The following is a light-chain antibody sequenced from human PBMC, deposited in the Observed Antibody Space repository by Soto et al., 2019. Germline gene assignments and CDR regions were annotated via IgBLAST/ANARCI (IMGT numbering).Light chain of an antibody. V-gene: IGLV2-14*03. CDR2: DVT. CDR1: SSDIGGNHY. CDR3: SSYTTSSTL. J-gene: IGLJ2*01. Sequence: QSALTQPASVSGSPGQSITISCTGTSSDIGGNHYVSWYQQHPGKAPKLMIYDVTNRPSGVSNRFSGSKSGNTASLTISGLQAEYEADYYCSSYTTSSTLFGGGTKLTVL.